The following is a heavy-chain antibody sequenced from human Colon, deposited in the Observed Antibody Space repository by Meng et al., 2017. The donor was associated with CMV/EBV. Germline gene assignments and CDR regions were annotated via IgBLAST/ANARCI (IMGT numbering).Heavy chain of an antibody. J-gene: IGHJ5*02. D-gene: IGHD3-3*01. V-gene: IGHV4-39*07. CDR3: ARVFPPIFGIVKNSFNWFDP. Sequence: GSLRLSCSVSGASIRSSDYYWGWIRQPPGKGLEWIGNIYYSGTTSYNPSLKSRVTVSMDTSNNQFSLNLGFVTAADTAVYYCARVFPPIFGIVKNSFNWFDPWGQGILVTVSS. CDR1: GASIRSSDYY. CDR2: IYYSGTT.